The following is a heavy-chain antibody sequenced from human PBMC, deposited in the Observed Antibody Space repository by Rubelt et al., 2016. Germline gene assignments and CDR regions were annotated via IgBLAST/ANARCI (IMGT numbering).Heavy chain of an antibody. D-gene: IGHD6-13*01. CDR2: IYYSGCT. CDR3: ARHSSSWDFDY. CDR1: GGSISSSSYY. V-gene: IGHV4-39*01. J-gene: IGHJ4*02. Sequence: QLQLQESGPGLVKPSETLSLTCTVSGGSISSSSYYWGWIRQPPGKGLEWIGRIYYSGCTYYNPSLKIRVSISVATSKTQFSLKRGSVTAADTAVYYCARHSSSWDFDYWGQGTLVTVSS.